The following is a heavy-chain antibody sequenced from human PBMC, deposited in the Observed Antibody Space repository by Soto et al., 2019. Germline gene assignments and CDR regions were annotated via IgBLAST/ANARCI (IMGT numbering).Heavy chain of an antibody. CDR1: GFTFSGYG. CDR2: ISYDGSNK. D-gene: IGHD1-26*01. J-gene: IGHJ6*02. V-gene: IGHV3-30*18. Sequence: GGSLRVSCAASGFTFSGYGMHWVRQAPGKGLEWVAVISYDGSNKYYADSVKGRFTISRDNSKNTLYLQMNSLRAEDTAVYYCAKDKDSGYDYGMDVWGQGTTVTVSS. CDR3: AKDKDSGYDYGMDV.